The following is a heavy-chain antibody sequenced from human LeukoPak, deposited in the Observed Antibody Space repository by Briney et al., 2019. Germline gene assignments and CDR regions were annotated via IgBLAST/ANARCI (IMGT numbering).Heavy chain of an antibody. CDR1: GVSISSSSYY. V-gene: IGHV4-39*07. J-gene: IGHJ5*02. Sequence: SETLSLTCTVSGVSISSSSYYWGWIRQPPGKGLEWIGHIYYSGSTYNNPSLKSRVTISVDTSKNQFSLELSSVTAADTAVYYCARDGGLPHSSGWYGGVDPWGQGTLVTVSS. CDR2: IYYSGST. CDR3: ARDGGLPHSSGWYGGVDP. D-gene: IGHD6-19*01.